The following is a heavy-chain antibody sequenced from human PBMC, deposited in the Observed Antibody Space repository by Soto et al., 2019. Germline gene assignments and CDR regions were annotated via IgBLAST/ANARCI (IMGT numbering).Heavy chain of an antibody. V-gene: IGHV3-48*03. J-gene: IGHJ4*02. D-gene: IGHD3-22*01. Sequence: GGSLRLSCAASGFTFSTYEMNWVRQAPGKGLEWVSYITESGTTIYYAYSESGGFTTFTANEKNSLHLQINSPRADKAAVYHCARDYHDSSERRTGFDYWGQGTLVTVSS. CDR1: GFTFSTYE. CDR2: ITESGTTI. CDR3: ARDYHDSSERRTGFDY.